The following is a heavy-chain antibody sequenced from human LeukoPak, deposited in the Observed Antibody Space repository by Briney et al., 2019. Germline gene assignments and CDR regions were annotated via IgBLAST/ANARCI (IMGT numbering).Heavy chain of an antibody. CDR2: IKQDGSEK. D-gene: IGHD2/OR15-2a*01. V-gene: IGHV3-7*01. CDR1: RFTFSSYW. J-gene: IGHJ4*02. CDR3: VSFYETY. Sequence: GGSLRLSCAASRFTFSSYWMHWVRQAPGKGLEWVANIKQDGSEKYYVDSVKGRFTISRDNAKNSLCLQMNSLRVEDTAVYCCVSFYETYWGRGTLVTVSS.